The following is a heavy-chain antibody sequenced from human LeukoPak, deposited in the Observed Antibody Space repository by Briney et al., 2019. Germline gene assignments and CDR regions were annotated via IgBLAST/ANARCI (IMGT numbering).Heavy chain of an antibody. V-gene: IGHV1-2*02. D-gene: IGHD2-2*01. CDR1: GYIFTGCY. CDR3: ARDAQFIVVVPAAKLNNMDV. Sequence: ASVKVSCKASGYIFTGCYIHWVRQAPGQGLEWMGWINPNSGATNYAQKFQGRVIMTRDTSISTAYMEVRRLRSDDTAVYYCARDAQFIVVVPAAKLNNMDVWGRGTTVTVSS. J-gene: IGHJ6*03. CDR2: INPNSGAT.